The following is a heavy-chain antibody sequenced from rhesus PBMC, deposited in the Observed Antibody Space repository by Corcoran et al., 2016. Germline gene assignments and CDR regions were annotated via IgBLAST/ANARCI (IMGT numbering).Heavy chain of an antibody. CDR3: ARTWGYSGYRSGYFDY. V-gene: IGHV4S6*01. J-gene: IGHJ4*01. CDR2: IYGSGGST. Sequence: QVQLQESAPGLWKPSETLPPTCAFSGASITIPHWSWIPPPPGKGRGGMGRIYGSGGSTDYNPSLKSRVTISTDTSKNQFSLKLSSGTAADTAVYYCARTWGYSGYRSGYFDYWGQGVLVTISS. D-gene: IGHD5-42*01. CDR1: GASITIPH.